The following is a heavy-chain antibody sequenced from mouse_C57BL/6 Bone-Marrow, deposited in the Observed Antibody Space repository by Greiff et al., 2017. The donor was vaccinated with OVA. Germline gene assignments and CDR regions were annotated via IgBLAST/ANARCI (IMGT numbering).Heavy chain of an antibody. D-gene: IGHD1-1*01. Sequence: VQLQQSGPELVKPGASVKISCKASGYSFTDYNMNWVKQSNGKSLEWIGVINPNYGTTSYNQKFEGKATLTVDQSSSTSYMQLNSLTTEDSAVYSCAFYYGSSYRYFDVWGTGATVTVSS. CDR3: AFYYGSSYRYFDV. CDR1: GYSFTDYN. CDR2: INPNYGTT. J-gene: IGHJ1*03. V-gene: IGHV1-39*01.